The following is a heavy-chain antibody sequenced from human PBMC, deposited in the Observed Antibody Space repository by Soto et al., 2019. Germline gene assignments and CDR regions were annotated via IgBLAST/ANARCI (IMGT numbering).Heavy chain of an antibody. CDR1: GFTVISNY. D-gene: IGHD6-13*01. J-gene: IGHJ6*03. CDR3: ARRGYGSRWPNVYMDV. V-gene: IGHV3-66*04. CDR2: IYSGGST. Sequence: PGGSLRLSCAASGFTVISNYMSWVRQAPGKGLEWVSVIYSGGSTYYADSVKGRFTISRDNSKNTLYLQMNSLRAEDTAVYYCARRGYGSRWPNVYMDVWGKGTTVTVSS.